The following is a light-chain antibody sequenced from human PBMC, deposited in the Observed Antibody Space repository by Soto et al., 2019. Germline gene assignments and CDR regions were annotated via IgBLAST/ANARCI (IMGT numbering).Light chain of an antibody. V-gene: IGKV3-15*01. Sequence: EIVMTQSPATLSVSPGERATLSCRASQTISGSLAWYQQKPGQAPRLLIFGASTRATGVPARFSGSGSGTEFTLTISSLQSEDFAVYYCQQYNNWPPWAFGQGTKVDIK. CDR3: QQYNNWPPWA. CDR2: GAS. CDR1: QTISGS. J-gene: IGKJ1*01.